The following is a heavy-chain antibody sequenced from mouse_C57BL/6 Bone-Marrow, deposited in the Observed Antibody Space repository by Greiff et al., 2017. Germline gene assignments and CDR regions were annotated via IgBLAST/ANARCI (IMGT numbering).Heavy chain of an antibody. J-gene: IGHJ3*01. Sequence: QVQLQQSGAELMKPGASVKLSCKATGYTFTGYWIEWVKQRPGHGLEWIGEILPGSGSTNYNVKFKGKATFTADTSSNTAYMQLSSLTTEDSAIYYCARDGSSYSWFAYWGQGTLVTVSA. CDR1: GYTFTGYW. CDR2: ILPGSGST. CDR3: ARDGSSYSWFAY. V-gene: IGHV1-9*01. D-gene: IGHD1-1*01.